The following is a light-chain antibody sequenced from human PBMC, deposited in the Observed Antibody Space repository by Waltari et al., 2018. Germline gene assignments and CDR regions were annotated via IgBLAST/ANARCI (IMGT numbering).Light chain of an antibody. Sequence: QSALTQPRSVSGSPGQSVTISCTGTSSDVGAYPSVSWYQQHPGKAPKFMIYDVTKRPSGVPDRFSGSKSGNTASLIISGLQAEDEADYYCLSYAGSYTWIFGGGTKLTVL. CDR2: DVT. J-gene: IGLJ2*01. V-gene: IGLV2-11*01. CDR1: SSDVGAYPS. CDR3: LSYAGSYTWI.